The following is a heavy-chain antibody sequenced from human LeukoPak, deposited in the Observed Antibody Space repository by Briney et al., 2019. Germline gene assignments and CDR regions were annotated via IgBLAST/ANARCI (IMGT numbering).Heavy chain of an antibody. J-gene: IGHJ1*01. Sequence: PSETLSLTCTVSGGSISSGSYYWGWIRQPPGKGLEWIGSIYYSGSTYYNPSLKSRVTISVDTSKNQFSLKLNSVTAADTAVYYCARDHLGHMWYFQHWGQGTLVTVSS. CDR3: ARDHLGHMWYFQH. V-gene: IGHV4-39*07. CDR1: GGSISSGSYY. CDR2: IYYSGST. D-gene: IGHD2-15*01.